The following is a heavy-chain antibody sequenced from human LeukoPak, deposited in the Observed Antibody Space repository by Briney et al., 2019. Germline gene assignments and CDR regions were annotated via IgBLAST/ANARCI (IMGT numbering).Heavy chain of an antibody. CDR3: SRPYGSGWYDAFHV. J-gene: IGHJ3*01. CDR2: ISSGGTNR. CDR1: GFAFSSYA. D-gene: IGHD6-13*01. V-gene: IGHV3-30*03. Sequence: GGSLRLSCVASGFAFSSYAMHWVRRAPGKGLEWVSSISSGGTNRFYAGSVKGRFTISRDNSKNTLFLQMSGLRAEDTAVYYCSRPYGSGWYDAFHVWGQGTMVTVSS.